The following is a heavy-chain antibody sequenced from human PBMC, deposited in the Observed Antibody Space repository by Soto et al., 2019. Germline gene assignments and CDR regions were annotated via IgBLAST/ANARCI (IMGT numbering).Heavy chain of an antibody. CDR3: ARTYYGPGGY. CDR2: IKQDGSEN. Sequence: EVQLVESGGGLVQPGGSLRLSCAASGFTFSTYWMSWVRQAPGKGLEWVANIKQDGSENYYADSVKGRFTISRDNAKNSLYLQMNSLGADDTAMYYCARTYYGPGGYWGQGTLVTVSS. V-gene: IGHV3-7*01. CDR1: GFTFSTYW. J-gene: IGHJ4*02. D-gene: IGHD3-10*01.